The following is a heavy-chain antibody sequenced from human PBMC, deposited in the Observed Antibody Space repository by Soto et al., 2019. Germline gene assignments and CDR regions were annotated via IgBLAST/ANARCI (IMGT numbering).Heavy chain of an antibody. Sequence: GGSLRLSCVASGFTLSNHWTTWVRHIPGQGLRWVAHISPDGSEEDYVDSVKGRFTISRDTALNSLYLQMNSLRGEDMGVYYCARGHYGLDVWGQGTTVTVSS. CDR1: GFTLSNHW. CDR3: ARGHYGLDV. CDR2: ISPDGSEE. J-gene: IGHJ6*02. V-gene: IGHV3-7*05.